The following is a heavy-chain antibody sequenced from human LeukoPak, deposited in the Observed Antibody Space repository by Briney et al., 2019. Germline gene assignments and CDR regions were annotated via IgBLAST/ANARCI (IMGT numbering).Heavy chain of an antibody. D-gene: IGHD6-19*01. CDR3: ARAGPGIAVAGKMDV. Sequence: ASVKVSCKASGYTFTSYAMHWVRQAPGQRLEWMGWINAGNGNTKYSQEFQGRVTITRNTSISTAYMELSSLRSEDTAVYYCARAGPGIAVAGKMDVWGKGTTVTVSS. CDR2: INAGNGNT. CDR1: GYTFTSYA. V-gene: IGHV1-3*03. J-gene: IGHJ6*04.